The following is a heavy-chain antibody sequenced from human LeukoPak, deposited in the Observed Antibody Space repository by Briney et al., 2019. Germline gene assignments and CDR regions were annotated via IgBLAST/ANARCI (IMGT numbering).Heavy chain of an antibody. CDR1: GGSISSGGYY. CDR2: IYYSGST. D-gene: IGHD6-25*01. CDR3: ARDAASRGFDY. J-gene: IGHJ4*02. Sequence: SQTLSLTCTVSGGSISSGGYYWSWIRQHPGKGLEWIGYIYYSGSTYYNPSLKSRVTISVDTSKNQFSPKLSSVTAADTAVYYCARDAASRGFDYWGQGTLVTVSS. V-gene: IGHV4-31*03.